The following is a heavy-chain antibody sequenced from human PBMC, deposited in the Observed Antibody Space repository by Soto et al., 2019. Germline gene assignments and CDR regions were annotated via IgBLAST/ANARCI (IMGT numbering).Heavy chain of an antibody. CDR1: GYTFNTYA. J-gene: IGHJ4*01. CDR2: ISGYNGNT. D-gene: IGHD2-21*01. CDR3: ARTVAYDSIPYYYADF. Sequence: ASVKVSCKASGYTFNTYAITWVRQAPGQGLEWMGWISGYNGNTKYAQTLQGRGTMTTDTSTSTAYLELRSLRSDDTAVYYCARTVAYDSIPYYYADFWGQGTLVTVSS. V-gene: IGHV1-18*01.